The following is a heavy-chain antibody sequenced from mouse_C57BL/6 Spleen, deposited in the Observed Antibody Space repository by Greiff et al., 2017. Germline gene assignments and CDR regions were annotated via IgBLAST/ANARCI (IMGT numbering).Heavy chain of an antibody. CDR3: ARAKAFDY. Sequence: QVQLQQPGAELVRPGTSVQLSCKASGYNFTSYWMHWVKQRPGQGLEWIGVIDPSESYTNYNQKFKGKATLTVGKSSSTSYMQLSSLTSEDSAVYYCARAKAFDYWGQGTTLTVSS. J-gene: IGHJ2*01. CDR2: IDPSESYT. V-gene: IGHV1-59*01. CDR1: GYNFTSYW. D-gene: IGHD6-1*01.